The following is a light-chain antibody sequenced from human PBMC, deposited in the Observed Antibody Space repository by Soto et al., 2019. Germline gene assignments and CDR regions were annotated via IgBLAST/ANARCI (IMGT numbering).Light chain of an antibody. V-gene: IGKV3-20*01. CDR3: QQYGGSRT. CDR2: DAS. J-gene: IGKJ1*01. Sequence: EIVLTQSPGTLSLSPGERATLSCRASQSVTSYLAWYQQRPGQAPRLLINDASRRATGIPDRFSGSGSGTDFTLTISRLEPEDFAVYYCQQYGGSRTFGQGTKVDIK. CDR1: QSVTSY.